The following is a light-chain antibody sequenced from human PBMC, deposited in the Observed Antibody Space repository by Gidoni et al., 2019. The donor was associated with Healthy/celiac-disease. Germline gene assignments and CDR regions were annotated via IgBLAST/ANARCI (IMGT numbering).Light chain of an antibody. V-gene: IGKV1-39*01. J-gene: IGKJ2*01. CDR2: AAS. CDR1: QNISSD. CDR3: QQSYSTPVT. Sequence: DIQMTQSPSSLSASVGDRVTITCRASQNISSDLNWYQQKPGKAPKLLIYAASSLQSGVPSRFSGSGSGTDFTLTISSLQPEDFATYYCQQSYSTPVTFGQGTKLEIK.